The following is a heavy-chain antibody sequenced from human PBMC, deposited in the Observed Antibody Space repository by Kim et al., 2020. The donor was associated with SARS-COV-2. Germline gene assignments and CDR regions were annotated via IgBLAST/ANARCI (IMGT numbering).Heavy chain of an antibody. J-gene: IGHJ4*02. Sequence: YNPSLKSRVTIAVDTSKNQFSLKLSSVTAADTAVYYCARLRRSYLGFGGYWGQGTLVTVSS. D-gene: IGHD1-26*01. CDR3: ARLRRSYLGFGGY. V-gene: IGHV4-39*01.